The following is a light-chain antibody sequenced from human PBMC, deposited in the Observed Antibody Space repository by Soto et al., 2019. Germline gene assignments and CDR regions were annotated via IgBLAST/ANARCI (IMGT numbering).Light chain of an antibody. V-gene: IGLV2-23*01. CDR1: SSDVGSFNL. CDR2: EGS. CDR3: CSYAGGSTWV. J-gene: IGLJ3*02. Sequence: QSALTQPASVSGSPGQSITISCAGTSSDVGSFNLVSWYQHHPGKAPKLMIYEGSKRPSGVSNRFSGSKSGNTPSLTISGLQAEDEADYYCCSYAGGSTWVFGGGTKLTVL.